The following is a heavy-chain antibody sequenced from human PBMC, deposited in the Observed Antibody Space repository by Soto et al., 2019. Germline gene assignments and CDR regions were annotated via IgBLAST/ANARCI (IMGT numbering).Heavy chain of an antibody. J-gene: IGHJ4*02. CDR2: SSAYNGNT. D-gene: IGHD6-19*01. CDR3: AREESHSSGWYFDS. CDR1: GYTXNSDG. Sequence: SXKDSFKASGYTXNSDGIRLVRQAPGQGLEWMGWSSAYNGNTNYAQKLQGRVTINTDTSKSKAYMELRRLRYDETAVYYCAREESHSSGWYFDSWGQGTLLTV. V-gene: IGHV1-18*01.